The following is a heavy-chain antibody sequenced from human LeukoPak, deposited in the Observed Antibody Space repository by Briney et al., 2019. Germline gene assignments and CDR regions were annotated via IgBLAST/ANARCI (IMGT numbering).Heavy chain of an antibody. CDR3: ARGELIRVGTISNWFDP. D-gene: IGHD5-12*01. Sequence: SETLSLTCAVYGGSFSGYYWSWIRQPPGKGLEWIGEINHSGSTNYNPSLKSRVTISVDTSKNQFSLKLSSVTAADTAVYYCARGELIRVGTISNWFDPWGQGTLVTVSS. V-gene: IGHV4-34*01. CDR2: INHSGST. J-gene: IGHJ5*02. CDR1: GGSFSGYY.